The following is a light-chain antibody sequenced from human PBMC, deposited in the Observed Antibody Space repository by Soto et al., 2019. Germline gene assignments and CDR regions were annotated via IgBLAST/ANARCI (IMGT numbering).Light chain of an antibody. J-gene: IGKJ4*01. CDR3: QQYEGSPLT. V-gene: IGKV3-20*01. CDR2: GAS. CDR1: QSFNSSW. Sequence: EIVLTQSPGTLSLSPGAGATLSCRASQSFNSSWLAWCQQKPGQAPRLLIFGASSRATGTPDRFSGSGSGADFTLTVSRLVPEDFAVYYCQQYEGSPLTFGGGTKVEIK.